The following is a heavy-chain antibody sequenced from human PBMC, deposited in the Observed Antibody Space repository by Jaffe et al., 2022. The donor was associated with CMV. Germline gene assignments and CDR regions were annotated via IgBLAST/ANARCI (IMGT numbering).Heavy chain of an antibody. V-gene: IGHV3-21*01. D-gene: IGHD3-22*01. CDR1: GFTFSSYS. J-gene: IGHJ4*02. CDR3: ARDEYYYDSSGYLDY. CDR2: ISSSSSYI. Sequence: EVQLVESGGGLVKPGGSLRLSCAASGFTFSSYSMNWVRQAPGKGLEWVSSISSSSSYIYYADSVKGRFTISRDNAKNSLYLQMNSLRAEDTAVYYCARDEYYYDSSGYLDYWGQGTLVTVSS.